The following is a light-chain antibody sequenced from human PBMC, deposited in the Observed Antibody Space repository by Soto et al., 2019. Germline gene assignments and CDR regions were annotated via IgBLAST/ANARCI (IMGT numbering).Light chain of an antibody. J-gene: IGKJ1*01. CDR2: KAS. CDR3: QQYNTQAT. CDR1: QSISSW. Sequence: PSTLSASVGDRVTITCRASQSISSWLAWYQQKPGKAPKLLIYKASSLESGVPSRFSGSGSGTEFTLTISSLQPDDFATYYCQQYNTQATFGQGTKVDIK. V-gene: IGKV1-5*03.